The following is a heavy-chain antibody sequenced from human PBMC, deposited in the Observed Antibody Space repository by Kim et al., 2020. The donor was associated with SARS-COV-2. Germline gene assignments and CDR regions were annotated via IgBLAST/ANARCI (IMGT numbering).Heavy chain of an antibody. V-gene: IGHV4-39*01. CDR1: GGSISSSSYY. Sequence: SETLSLTCTVSGGSISSSSYYWGWIRQPPGKGLEWIGSIYYSGSTYYNPSLKSRVTISVDTSKNQFSLKLSSVTAADTAVYYCARSPYYDILTGYFLRGGGGAFDIWGQGTMVTVSS. J-gene: IGHJ3*02. D-gene: IGHD3-9*01. CDR2: IYYSGST. CDR3: ARSPYYDILTGYFLRGGGGAFDI.